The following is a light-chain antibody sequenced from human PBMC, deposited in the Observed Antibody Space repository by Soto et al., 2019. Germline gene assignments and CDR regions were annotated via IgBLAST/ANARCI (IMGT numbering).Light chain of an antibody. CDR1: QTVGSSY. J-gene: IGKJ2*03. CDR3: LQYGNSPRYS. Sequence: IVLTQSPGTLSFSPGDRVTLSCRASQTVGSSYLAWYQQKPGQAPRLLIYGASSRATGIPDRFSGSGSGTDFTLTITRLEPEDVAVYYCLQYGNSPRYSFGQGTKLEIK. V-gene: IGKV3-20*01. CDR2: GAS.